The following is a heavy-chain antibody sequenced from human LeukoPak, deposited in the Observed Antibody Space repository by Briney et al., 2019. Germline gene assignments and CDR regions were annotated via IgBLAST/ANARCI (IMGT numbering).Heavy chain of an antibody. Sequence: GSLRLSCAASGFTFSSYSMNWVRQAPGKGLEWVSSMSINSGLKYHADSVKGRFTISRDNAKNSLYLQMNSLRAEDTAVYYCAREFEYRTSGAGYWGQGTLVTVSS. CDR3: AREFEYRTSGAGY. CDR1: GFTFSSYS. J-gene: IGHJ4*02. D-gene: IGHD6-6*01. CDR2: MSINSGLK. V-gene: IGHV3-21*01.